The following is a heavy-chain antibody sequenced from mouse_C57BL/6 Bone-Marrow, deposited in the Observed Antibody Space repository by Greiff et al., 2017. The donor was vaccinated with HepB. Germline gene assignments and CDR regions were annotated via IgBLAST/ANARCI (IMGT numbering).Heavy chain of an antibody. J-gene: IGHJ4*01. V-gene: IGHV1-55*01. CDR2: IYPGSGST. CDR1: GYTFTSYW. CDR3: ARSGVWPLYAMDY. Sequence: VQLQQPGAELVKPGASVKMSCKASGYTFTSYWITWVKQRPGQGLEWIGDIYPGSGSTNYNEKFKSKATLTVDTSSSTAYMQLSSLTSEDSAVYYCARSGVWPLYAMDYWGQGTSVTVSS. D-gene: IGHD3-2*02.